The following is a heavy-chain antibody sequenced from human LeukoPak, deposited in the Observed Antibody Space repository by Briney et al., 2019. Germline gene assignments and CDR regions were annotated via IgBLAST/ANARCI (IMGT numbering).Heavy chain of an antibody. V-gene: IGHV1-18*01. CDR2: ISAYNGNT. D-gene: IGHD2-15*01. J-gene: IGHJ4*02. CDR3: ARRWSHCSGGSCPHY. CDR1: GYTLTSYG. Sequence: ASVKVSCKASGYTLTSYGISWVRQAPGQGLEWMGWISAYNGNTNYAQKLQGRVTMTTDTSTSTAYMELSSLRSEDTAVYYCARRWSHCSGGSCPHYWGQGTLVTVSS.